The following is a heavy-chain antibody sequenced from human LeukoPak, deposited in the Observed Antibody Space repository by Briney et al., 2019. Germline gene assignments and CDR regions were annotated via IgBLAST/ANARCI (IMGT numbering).Heavy chain of an antibody. CDR3: AIINHPDGRVY. V-gene: IGHV5-51*01. CDR2: IYAGNSDA. D-gene: IGHD5-24*01. Sequence: GQSLPISCQGFGHPFTTSWIGWVRELPGKGLEWTAIIYAGNSDAKYSPSFQGQVSISTDRSISTAYLHWSSLKASDTAIYYCAIINHPDGRVYCGQGTLFSASS. CDR1: GHPFTTSW. J-gene: IGHJ4*02.